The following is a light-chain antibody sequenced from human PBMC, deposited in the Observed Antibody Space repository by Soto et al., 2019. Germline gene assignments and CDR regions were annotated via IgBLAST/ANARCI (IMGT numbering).Light chain of an antibody. CDR2: DAS. Sequence: EVVITEAPATVSVSPGERATLSCRASESVSRNLAWYQQKPGQAPRLLIYDASTRATGIPDRFSGGGSGTEFTLTISSLQSEDFVVYYCQQYNSWPPITFGQGTRLEI. J-gene: IGKJ5*01. CDR1: ESVSRN. V-gene: IGKV3-15*01. CDR3: QQYNSWPPIT.